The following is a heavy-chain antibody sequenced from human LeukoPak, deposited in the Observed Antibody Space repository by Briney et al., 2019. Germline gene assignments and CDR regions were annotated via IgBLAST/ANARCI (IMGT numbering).Heavy chain of an antibody. CDR3: ARFASIGSSSGWYYFDY. J-gene: IGHJ4*02. Sequence: SETLSLTCAVSGGSISSYYWSWIRQPAGKGLEWIGRIYSSGSTNYNPSLKSRVTMSVDTSKNQFSLKLSSVTAADTAVYYCARFASIGSSSGWYYFDYWGQGTLVTVSS. CDR2: IYSSGST. D-gene: IGHD6-19*01. V-gene: IGHV4-4*07. CDR1: GGSISSYY.